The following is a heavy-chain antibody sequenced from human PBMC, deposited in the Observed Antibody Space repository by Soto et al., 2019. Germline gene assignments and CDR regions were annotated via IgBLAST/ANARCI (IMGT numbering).Heavy chain of an antibody. CDR2: ISWNSGSI. CDR1: GFTFDDYA. D-gene: IGHD1-26*01. V-gene: IGHV3-9*01. CDR3: AKAAWDNWFDP. Sequence: EVQLVESGGGLVQPGRSLRLSCAASGFTFDDYAMHWVRQAPGKGLEWVSGISWNSGSIGYADSVKGRFTISRDNAKNSLYLQMNSLRAEDTALYYCAKAAWDNWFDPWGQGTLVTVSS. J-gene: IGHJ5*02.